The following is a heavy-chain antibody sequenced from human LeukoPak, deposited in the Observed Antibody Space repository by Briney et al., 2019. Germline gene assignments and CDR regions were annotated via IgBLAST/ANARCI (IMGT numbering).Heavy chain of an antibody. J-gene: IGHJ4*02. CDR3: ARALTYSSGWDFDS. CDR2: ISSSSGSI. D-gene: IGHD6-19*01. Sequence: GGSLRLSCAASGFTFSSYSMNWVRRAPGKGLEWVSYISSSSGSIYYAESVKGRFTISRDNANNSLYLQMSSLRAEDTAVYYCARALTYSSGWDFDSWGQGTLVTVSS. CDR1: GFTFSSYS. V-gene: IGHV3-48*01.